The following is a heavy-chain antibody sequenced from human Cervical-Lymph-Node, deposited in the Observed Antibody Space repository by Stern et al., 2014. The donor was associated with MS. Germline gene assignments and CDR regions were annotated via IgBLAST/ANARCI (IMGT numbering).Heavy chain of an antibody. Sequence: QVQLQESGPGLVKPSQTLSLTCTVSGGSISSTGYYWSWVRQHPGKGLEWIGYIHYSGSPYYNPSLKSRGTISVDTSKNQFSLNLSSVTAADTALYYCARSDRLWGSFDYWGQGRLVTVSS. D-gene: IGHD3-16*01. V-gene: IGHV4-31*03. CDR3: ARSDRLWGSFDY. CDR2: IHYSGSP. J-gene: IGHJ4*02. CDR1: GGSISSTGYY.